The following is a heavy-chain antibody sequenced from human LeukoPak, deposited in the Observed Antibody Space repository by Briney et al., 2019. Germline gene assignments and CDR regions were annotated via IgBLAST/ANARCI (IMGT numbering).Heavy chain of an antibody. CDR2: IYPGDSDT. J-gene: IGHJ6*02. CDR3: ARLLDYSNYYYYGMDV. D-gene: IGHD4-11*01. CDR1: GXSFTSYC. Sequence: KHGESLKISFKGSGXSFTSYCIGWVRQMPGKGLELMGVIYPGDSDTRYSPSFQGQVTISADKSITTAYLQWSSLKASDTAMYYCARLLDYSNYYYYGMDVWGQGTTVTVSS. V-gene: IGHV5-51*01.